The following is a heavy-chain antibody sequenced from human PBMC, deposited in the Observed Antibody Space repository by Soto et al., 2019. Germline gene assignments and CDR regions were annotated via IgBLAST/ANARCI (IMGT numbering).Heavy chain of an antibody. V-gene: IGHV3-9*01. J-gene: IGHJ6*03. Sequence: EVQLVESGGGLVQPGRSLRLSCAASGFTFDDYAMHWVRQAPGKGLEWVSGISWNSGSIGYADSVKGRFTISIDNAKNSLYLQMNSLRAEDTALYYCAKGTAVRFGTHYYYYYMDVWGKGTTVTVSS. CDR3: AKGTAVRFGTHYYYYYMDV. D-gene: IGHD3-10*01. CDR2: ISWNSGSI. CDR1: GFTFDDYA.